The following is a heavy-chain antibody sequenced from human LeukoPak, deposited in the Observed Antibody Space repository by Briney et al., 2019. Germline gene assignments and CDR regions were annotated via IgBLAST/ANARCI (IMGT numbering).Heavy chain of an antibody. CDR1: GFTFISYA. Sequence: GGSLRLSCAASGFTFISYAMSWVRQAPGKGLEWVANLKQDGSEKYYVDSVKGRFTISRDNANNSLYLQMNSLRAEDTAVYYCARGGDYLDYWGQGTLVTVSS. CDR2: LKQDGSEK. CDR3: ARGGDYLDY. J-gene: IGHJ4*02. V-gene: IGHV3-7*05.